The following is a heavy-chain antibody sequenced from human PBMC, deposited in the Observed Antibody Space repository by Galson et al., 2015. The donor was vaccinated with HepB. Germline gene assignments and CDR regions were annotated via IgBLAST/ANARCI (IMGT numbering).Heavy chain of an antibody. CDR3: ARRATAMVYWYFDL. CDR1: GGSISSYY. Sequence: SEPLSLTCTVSGGSISSYYWSWIRQPPGKGLEWIGYIYYSGSTNYNPSLKSRVTISVDTSKNQFSLKLSSVTAADTAVYYCARRATAMVYWYFDLWGRGTLVTVSS. D-gene: IGHD5-18*01. J-gene: IGHJ2*01. CDR2: IYYSGST. V-gene: IGHV4-59*08.